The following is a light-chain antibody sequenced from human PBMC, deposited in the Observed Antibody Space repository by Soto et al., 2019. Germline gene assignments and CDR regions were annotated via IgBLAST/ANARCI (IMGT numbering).Light chain of an antibody. CDR2: DVS. Sequence: QSVLTQPASVSGSPGQSITISCTGTSSDIGDYKYVSWYQQHPGNPPKLIIYDVSDRPSGVSNRFSGSKSGNTASLTISGLQAEDEANYYCSSYTSSSTLVFGTGTKLTVL. CDR1: SSDIGDYKY. CDR3: SSYTSSSTLV. J-gene: IGLJ1*01. V-gene: IGLV2-14*03.